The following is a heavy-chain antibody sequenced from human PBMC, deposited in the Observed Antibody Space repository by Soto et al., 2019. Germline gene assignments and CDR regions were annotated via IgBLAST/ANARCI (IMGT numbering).Heavy chain of an antibody. CDR3: ARGPTITTDF. CDR1: GGSMSRYS. V-gene: IGHV4-59*01. D-gene: IGHD4-17*01. Sequence: SETLSLTCTISGGSMSRYSCHWLRQPPGKGLEWIAYMYYSGTTDYNPSLKSRVSMSLDTSTNQFSLRLSSVTAADTAVYFCARGPTITTDFWGRGILVTVSS. J-gene: IGHJ4*02. CDR2: MYYSGTT.